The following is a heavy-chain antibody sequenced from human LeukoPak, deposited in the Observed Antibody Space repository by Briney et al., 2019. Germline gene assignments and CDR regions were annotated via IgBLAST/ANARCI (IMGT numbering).Heavy chain of an antibody. CDR1: GGSISSGNW. CDR2: IYHSGST. D-gene: IGHD6-13*01. Sequence: PSETLSLTCAVSGGSISSGNWWSWVRQPPGKGLEWIGEIYHSGSTNYNPPLKSRVTISVDKSKNQFSLKLSSVTAADTAVYYCARKISAAGSRWFDPWGQGTLVTVSS. J-gene: IGHJ5*02. V-gene: IGHV4-4*02. CDR3: ARKISAAGSRWFDP.